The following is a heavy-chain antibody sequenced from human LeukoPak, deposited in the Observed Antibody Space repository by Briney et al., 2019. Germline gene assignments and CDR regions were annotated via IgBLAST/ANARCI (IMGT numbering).Heavy chain of an antibody. CDR1: GGSISSSNW. V-gene: IGHV4-4*02. J-gene: IGHJ4*02. CDR3: ARGLAAAGTHFDY. Sequence: NPSETLSLTCAVSGGSISSSNWWSWVRQPPGKGLEWIGEIYHSGSTNYNPSLKSRVTISVDKSKNQFSLKLSSVTAADTAVCYCARGLAAAGTHFDYWGQGTLVTVSS. D-gene: IGHD6-13*01. CDR2: IYHSGST.